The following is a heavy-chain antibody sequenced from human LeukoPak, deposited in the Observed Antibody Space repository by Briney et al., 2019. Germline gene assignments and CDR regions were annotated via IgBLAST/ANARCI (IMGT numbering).Heavy chain of an antibody. CDR1: GGSISSGDYY. CDR3: ARVGSYCSSTSCPNRWFDP. V-gene: IGHV4-30-4*01. D-gene: IGHD2-2*01. J-gene: IGHJ5*02. CDR2: IYYSGST. Sequence: SETLSLTCTVSGGSISSGDYYWSWIRQPPGKGLEWIGYIYYSGSTYYNPSLKSRVTISVDTSKSQFSLKLSSVTAADTAVYYCARVGSYCSSTSCPNRWFDPWGQGTLVTVSS.